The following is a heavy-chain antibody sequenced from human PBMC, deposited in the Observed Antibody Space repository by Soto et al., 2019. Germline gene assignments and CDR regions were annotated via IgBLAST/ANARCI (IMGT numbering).Heavy chain of an antibody. CDR1: GYSISSGYY. J-gene: IGHJ5*02. CDR2: IYHSGST. Sequence: SETLSLTCAVSGYSISSGYYWGWIRQPPGKGLEWIGSIYHSGSTYYNPSLKSRVTISADTSKNQFSLKLSSVTAADTAVYYCARVYGGGYYNWFDPWGQGTLVTVSS. V-gene: IGHV4-38-2*01. D-gene: IGHD2-21*02. CDR3: ARVYGGGYYNWFDP.